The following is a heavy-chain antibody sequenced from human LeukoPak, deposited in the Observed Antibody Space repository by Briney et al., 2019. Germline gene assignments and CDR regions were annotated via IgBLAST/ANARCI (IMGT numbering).Heavy chain of an antibody. CDR3: AKEIEGCSSTSCYGPDYYYYGMDV. V-gene: IGHV3-30*18. CDR2: ISYDGSNK. J-gene: IGHJ6*02. D-gene: IGHD2-2*01. Sequence: GGSLRLPCAASGFTFSSYCMHWVRQASGKGLEWVAVISYDGSNKYYADSVKGRFTISRDNSKNTLYLQMNSLRAEDTAVYYCAKEIEGCSSTSCYGPDYYYYGMDVWGQGTTVTVSS. CDR1: GFTFSSYC.